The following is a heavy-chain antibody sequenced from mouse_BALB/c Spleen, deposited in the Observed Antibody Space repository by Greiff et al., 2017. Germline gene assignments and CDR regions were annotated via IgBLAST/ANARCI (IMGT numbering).Heavy chain of an antibody. CDR2: ISYSGST. Sequence: EVQGVESGPGLVKPSQSLSLTCTVTGYSITSDYAWNWIRQFPGNKLEWMGYISYSGSTSYNPSLKSRISITRDTSKNQFFLQLNSVTTEDTAKYYCARGGRQFAYWGQGTLVTVSA. CDR3: ARGGRQFAY. V-gene: IGHV3-2*02. J-gene: IGHJ3*01. D-gene: IGHD2-12*01. CDR1: GYSITSDYA.